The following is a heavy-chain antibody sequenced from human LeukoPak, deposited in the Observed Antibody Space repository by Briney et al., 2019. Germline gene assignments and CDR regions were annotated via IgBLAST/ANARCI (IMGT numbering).Heavy chain of an antibody. V-gene: IGHV1-2*02. J-gene: IGHJ3*02. CDR1: GYTFTGYY. CDR2: INPNSGGT. Sequence: ASVKVSCKASGYTFTGYYMHWVRQAPGQGLEWMGWINPNSGGTNYAQKSQGRVTMTRDTSISTAYMELSRLRSDDTAAYYCARRADWGADAFDIWGQGTMVTVSS. CDR3: ARRADWGADAFDI. D-gene: IGHD7-27*01.